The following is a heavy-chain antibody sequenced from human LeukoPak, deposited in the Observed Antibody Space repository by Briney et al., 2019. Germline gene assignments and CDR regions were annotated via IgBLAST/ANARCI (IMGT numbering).Heavy chain of an antibody. CDR3: AKEPYGDYGDYEAFDI. CDR2: ISGSGGST. V-gene: IGHV3-23*01. D-gene: IGHD4-17*01. Sequence: GGSLRLSCAASGFTFSSYAMSWVRQAPGKGLEWVSAISGSGGSTYYADPVKGRFTISRDNSKNTLYLQMNSLRAEDTAVYYCAKEPYGDYGDYEAFDIWGQGTMVTVSS. CDR1: GFTFSSYA. J-gene: IGHJ3*02.